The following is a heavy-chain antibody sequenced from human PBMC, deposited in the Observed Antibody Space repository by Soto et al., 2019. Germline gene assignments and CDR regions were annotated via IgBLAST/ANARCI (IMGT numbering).Heavy chain of an antibody. CDR3: ARGSKQQLVRRDWFDP. J-gene: IGHJ5*02. CDR2: VDHSGST. D-gene: IGHD6-13*01. CDR1: AGSLRNYY. V-gene: IGHV4-34*01. Sequence: SETLSLTCAVYAGSLRNYYWSWIRQPPGKGLEWIGEVDHSGSTKYNPSLKSRVTISVDTSKNQFSLKLSSVTAADTAVYYCARGSKQQLVRRDWFDPWGQGTLVTV.